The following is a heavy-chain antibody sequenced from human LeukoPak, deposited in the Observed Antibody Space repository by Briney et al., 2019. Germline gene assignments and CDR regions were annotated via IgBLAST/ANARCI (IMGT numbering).Heavy chain of an antibody. V-gene: IGHV3-9*01. CDR2: ISWNSGSI. J-gene: IGHJ4*02. CDR3: ARVAGYSFGKGGSFDF. CDR1: GFTFDDYA. Sequence: GGSLRLSCAASGFTFDDYAMHWVRQAPGKGLEWVSGISWNSGSIGYADSVKGRFTISRDNAKNSLYLQMSSLRADDTAVYYCARVAGYSFGKGGSFDFWGQGTLVSVSS. D-gene: IGHD5-18*01.